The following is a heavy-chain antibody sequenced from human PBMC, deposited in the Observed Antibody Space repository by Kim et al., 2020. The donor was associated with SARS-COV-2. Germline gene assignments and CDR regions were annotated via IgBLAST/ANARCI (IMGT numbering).Heavy chain of an antibody. J-gene: IGHJ4*02. CDR2: T. CDR3: ARTVLRNYFDY. D-gene: IGHD3-3*01. V-gene: IGHV4-31*02. Sequence: TSYNPSLKSRVTISVDTSKNQFSLKLSSVTAADTAVYYCARTVLRNYFDYWGQGTLVTVSS.